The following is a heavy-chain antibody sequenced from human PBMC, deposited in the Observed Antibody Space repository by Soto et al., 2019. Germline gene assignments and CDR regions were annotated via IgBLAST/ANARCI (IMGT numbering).Heavy chain of an antibody. D-gene: IGHD6-19*01. V-gene: IGHV1-3*01. CDR3: ARVSGIAVAEV. J-gene: IGHJ4*02. CDR1: GYTFTSYA. Sequence: VQLVQSGAEVKKPGASVKVSCKASGYTFTSYAMHWVRQAPGHRLEWMGWINGANGNTKYSQKFQGRVTITRDTSASTAYMELSSLRSEDTAVYYCARVSGIAVAEVWGQGTLVTVSS. CDR2: INGANGNT.